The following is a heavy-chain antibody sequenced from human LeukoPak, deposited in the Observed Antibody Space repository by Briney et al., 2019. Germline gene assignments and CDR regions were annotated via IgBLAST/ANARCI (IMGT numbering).Heavy chain of an antibody. D-gene: IGHD5-18*01. V-gene: IGHV4-39*01. CDR3: ARRIHLWSLSTY. CDR1: GGSISSISYY. J-gene: IGHJ4*02. CDR2: IYYSGST. Sequence: PSETLSLTCTVSGGSISSISYYWGWIRQPPGKGLEWIGSIYYSGSTYYNPSLKSRVTISVDTSKNQFSLKLSSVTAADTAVYNCARRIHLWSLSTYWGQGTLVTVSS.